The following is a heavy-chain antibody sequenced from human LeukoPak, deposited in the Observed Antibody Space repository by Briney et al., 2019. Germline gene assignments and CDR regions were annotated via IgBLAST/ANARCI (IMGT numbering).Heavy chain of an antibody. D-gene: IGHD1-26*01. CDR2: IYYSGNT. J-gene: IGHJ4*02. Sequence: SETLCLTCTVSGGSISSYYWSWIRQPPGKGLEWIGYIYYSGNTNYNPSLKSRVTMSVDTSKNQFSLKLSSVTAADTAVYYCARDIVGVTRAFGYWGQGTLATVSS. CDR3: ARDIVGVTRAFGY. CDR1: GGSISSYY. V-gene: IGHV4-59*01.